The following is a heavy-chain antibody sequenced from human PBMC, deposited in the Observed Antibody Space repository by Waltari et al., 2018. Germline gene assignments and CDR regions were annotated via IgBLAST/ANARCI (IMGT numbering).Heavy chain of an antibody. D-gene: IGHD3-22*01. CDR3: AEAGYYYDSSGSPDAFDI. Sequence: QVQLQESGPGLVKPSGTLSLTCAVSGGSISSSNWWSWVRQPPGTGLEWIGEIYHSGSTNYNPSLKSRVTISVDKSKNQFSLKLSSVTAADTAVYYCAEAGYYYDSSGSPDAFDIWGQGTMVTVSS. V-gene: IGHV4-4*02. CDR2: IYHSGST. CDR1: GGSISSSNW. J-gene: IGHJ3*02.